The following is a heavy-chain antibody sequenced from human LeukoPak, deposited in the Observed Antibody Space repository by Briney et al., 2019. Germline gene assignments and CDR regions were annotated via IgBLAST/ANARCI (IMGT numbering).Heavy chain of an antibody. CDR2: INPNSGGT. CDR3: ARETHGSGWYYFDY. V-gene: IGHV1-2*02. J-gene: IGHJ4*02. CDR1: GYTFTGYY. D-gene: IGHD6-13*01. Sequence: ASVKVSCKASGYTFTGYYMHWVRQAPGQGLEWMGWINPNSGGTNYAQKFQGRVTMTRDTSISTAYMELSRLRSDDTAVYYCARETHGSGWYYFDYWGQGTLVTVSS.